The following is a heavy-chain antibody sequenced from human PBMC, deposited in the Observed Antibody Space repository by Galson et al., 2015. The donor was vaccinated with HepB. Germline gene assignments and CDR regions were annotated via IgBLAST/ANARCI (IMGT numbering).Heavy chain of an antibody. CDR3: AKTGHLLGFDS. CDR1: GFTFSTYA. J-gene: IGHJ4*02. D-gene: IGHD7-27*01. V-gene: IGHV3-23*01. Sequence: SLRLSCAASGFTFSTYAMSWVRQAPGKGLEWVSGISGSGGNKKHADSVKGRLTISRDNSKNTLYLQMNSLRAEDTAVYFCAKTGHLLGFDSWGQGTLVTVSS. CDR2: ISGSGGNK.